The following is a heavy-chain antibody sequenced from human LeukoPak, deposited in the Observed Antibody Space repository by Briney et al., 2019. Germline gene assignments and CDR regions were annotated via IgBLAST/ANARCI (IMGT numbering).Heavy chain of an antibody. CDR3: ARGVLPDY. Sequence: SGTLSLTCAVYGGSFSGYYWSWIRQPPGKGLEWIGEINHSGSTNYNPSLKSRVTISVDTSKNQFSLKLSSVTAADTAVYYCARGVLPDYWGQGTLVTVSS. V-gene: IGHV4-34*01. J-gene: IGHJ4*02. CDR1: GGSFSGYY. D-gene: IGHD1-14*01. CDR2: INHSGST.